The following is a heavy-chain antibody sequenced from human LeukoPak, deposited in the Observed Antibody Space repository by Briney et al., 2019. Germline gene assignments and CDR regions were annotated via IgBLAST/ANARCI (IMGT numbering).Heavy chain of an antibody. CDR3: ARYYAGGLHHFDS. D-gene: IGHD3-16*01. V-gene: IGHV3-7*04. Sequence: RGSLRLSCAPSGFTSSGYWISWVRPTPEKGREWVANINLVEIEKNYMDSVKGPFSISTDNAKNSLCMQIDRQRAADTAITYFARYYAGGLHHFDSWVQGALATFSS. CDR1: GFTSSGYW. CDR2: INLVEIEK. J-gene: IGHJ4*02.